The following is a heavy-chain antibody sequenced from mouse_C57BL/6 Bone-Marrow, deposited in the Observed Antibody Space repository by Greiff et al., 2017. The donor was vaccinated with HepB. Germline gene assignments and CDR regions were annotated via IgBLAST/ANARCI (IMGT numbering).Heavy chain of an antibody. Sequence: LVESGAELVKPGASVKISCKASGYTFTDYYINWVKQRPGQGLEWIGKIGPGSGSTYYNEKFKGKATLTADKSSSTAYMQLSSLTSEDSAVYFCAREGTYDGYYYYAMDYWGQGTSVTVSS. CDR2: IGPGSGST. J-gene: IGHJ4*01. D-gene: IGHD2-3*01. CDR3: AREGTYDGYYYYAMDY. V-gene: IGHV1-77*01. CDR1: GYTFTDYY.